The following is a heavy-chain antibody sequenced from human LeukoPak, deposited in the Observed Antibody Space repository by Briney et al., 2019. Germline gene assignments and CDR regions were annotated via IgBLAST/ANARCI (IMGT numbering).Heavy chain of an antibody. V-gene: IGHV3-23*01. J-gene: IGHJ4*02. CDR3: ARYSGSYYYPPAWDL. Sequence: GGSLRLSCAASGFTFSNNAMSWVRQAPGKGLEWVSATSTSGGSAYYADSVKGRFTISRDDSKNTLYLQMDSLRADDTAVYYCARYSGSYYYPPAWDLWGQGTLVTVSS. CDR1: GFTFSNNA. D-gene: IGHD1-26*01. CDR2: TSTSGGSA.